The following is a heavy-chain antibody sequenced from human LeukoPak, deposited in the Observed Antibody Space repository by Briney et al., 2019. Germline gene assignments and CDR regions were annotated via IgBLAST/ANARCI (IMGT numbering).Heavy chain of an antibody. D-gene: IGHD6-13*01. J-gene: IGHJ4*02. V-gene: IGHV3-30*02. CDR1: GFTFSSYG. Sequence: GGSLRLSCAASGFTFSSYGMHWVRQAPGKGLEWVAFIRYDGSNKYYADSVKGRFTISRDNSKNTLYLQMNSLRAEDTAVYYCAKDFWDSSSWYDYWGQGTLVTVSS. CDR2: IRYDGSNK. CDR3: AKDFWDSSSWYDY.